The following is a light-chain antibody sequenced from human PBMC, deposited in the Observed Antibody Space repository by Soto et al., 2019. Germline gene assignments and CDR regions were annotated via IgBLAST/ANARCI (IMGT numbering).Light chain of an antibody. Sequence: ESILTQSPATLSLSPGERATLSCRASQTVNNYLAWYQQKPGQVPRLLMYDAVRRATGIPDRFSGSVSGTDFTLTISSLEPEDFAVYYCQQRSGRLTFGGGIRVELK. J-gene: IGKJ4*01. V-gene: IGKV3-11*01. CDR3: QQRSGRLT. CDR1: QTVNNY. CDR2: DAV.